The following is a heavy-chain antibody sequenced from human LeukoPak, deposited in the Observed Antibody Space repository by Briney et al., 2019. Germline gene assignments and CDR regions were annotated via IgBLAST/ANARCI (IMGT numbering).Heavy chain of an antibody. Sequence: SVKVSCTTSGGSLSSHSINWVRQAPGQGFEWMGRIIPVIGIPKYAERSRDRVTITADRSTQTVYMELSSLRSDDTALYYCARDYVSTHYRDDKQGVFDDWGQGTLVTVSS. D-gene: IGHD3-10*01. CDR2: IIPVIGIP. J-gene: IGHJ4*02. CDR1: GGSLSSHS. V-gene: IGHV1-69*04. CDR3: ARDYVSTHYRDDKQGVFDD.